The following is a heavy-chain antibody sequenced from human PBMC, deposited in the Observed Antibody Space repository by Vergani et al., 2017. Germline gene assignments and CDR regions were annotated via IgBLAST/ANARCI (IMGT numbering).Heavy chain of an antibody. CDR2: IYPADSDT. D-gene: IGHD1-1*01. CDR1: EYSFGNYW. CDR3: ARHTTYTDS. Sequence: EVELVQSGPEMRKPGESLKISCKGSEYSFGNYWIVWVRQMPGKGLEWMGIIYPADSDTRYSPSFQGKVTISADKSISTAFLQWDSLKASDTALYYCARHTTYTDSWGQGTLVTVSS. J-gene: IGHJ4*02. V-gene: IGHV5-51*01.